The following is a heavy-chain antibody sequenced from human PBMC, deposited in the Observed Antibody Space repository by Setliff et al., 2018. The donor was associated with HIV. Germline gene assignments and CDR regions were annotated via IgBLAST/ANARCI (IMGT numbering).Heavy chain of an antibody. D-gene: IGHD3-22*01. CDR3: ARGVYYDGSGLDAFDI. CDR1: GGSISSSNW. CDR2: IYHSGST. V-gene: IGHV4-4*02. J-gene: IGHJ3*02. Sequence: PSETLSLTCAVSGGSISSSNWWSWVRQPPGKGLEWIGEIYHSGSTNYNSSLKSRVTISVDKSKNQFSLKLSSVTAADAAVYYCARGVYYDGSGLDAFDIWGQGTMVTVSS.